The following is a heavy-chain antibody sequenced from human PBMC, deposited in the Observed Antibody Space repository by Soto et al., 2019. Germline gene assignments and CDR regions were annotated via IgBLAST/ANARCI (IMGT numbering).Heavy chain of an antibody. D-gene: IGHD3-16*02. CDR3: ARANYIWGSYRYTEVDY. Sequence: QVQLQESGPGLVKPSQTLSLTCTVSGGSISSGGYYWSWIRQHPGKGLEWIGYIYYSGSTYYNPSLKSRVTRSVDTSKNQFSLKLSSVTAADTAVYYCARANYIWGSYRYTEVDYWGQGTLVTVSS. CDR1: GGSISSGGYY. CDR2: IYYSGST. J-gene: IGHJ4*02. V-gene: IGHV4-31*03.